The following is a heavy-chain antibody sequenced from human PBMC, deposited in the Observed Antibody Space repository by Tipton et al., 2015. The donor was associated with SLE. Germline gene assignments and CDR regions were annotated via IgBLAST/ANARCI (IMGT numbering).Heavy chain of an antibody. CDR2: INHSGST. CDR1: GGSFSGYS. CDR3: ARVSRREYYYDSSGYYGDAFDI. D-gene: IGHD3-22*01. Sequence: TLSLTCAVYGGSFSGYSWNWIRQPPGKGLEWIGEINHSGSTNYNPSLKSRVTMSVDTSKNQFSLKLSSVTAADTAVYYCARVSRREYYYDSSGYYGDAFDIWGQGTMVTVSS. V-gene: IGHV4-34*01. J-gene: IGHJ3*02.